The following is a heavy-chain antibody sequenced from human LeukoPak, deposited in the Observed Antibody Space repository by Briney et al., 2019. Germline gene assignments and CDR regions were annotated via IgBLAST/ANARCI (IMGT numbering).Heavy chain of an antibody. Sequence: PSETLSLTCTVSGYSISSGYYWGWIRQPPGKGLECIGTMYHSGSTFYNPSLKSRVTISVDTSKNQFSLKLSSVTAADTAVYYCARLYYYDSSNSYIDYWGQGTLVTVSS. J-gene: IGHJ4*02. CDR1: GYSISSGYY. CDR3: ARLYYYDSSNSYIDY. V-gene: IGHV4-38-2*02. CDR2: MYHSGST. D-gene: IGHD3-22*01.